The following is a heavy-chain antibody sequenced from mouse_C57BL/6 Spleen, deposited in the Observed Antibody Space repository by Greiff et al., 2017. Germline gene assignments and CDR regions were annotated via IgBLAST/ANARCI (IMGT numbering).Heavy chain of an antibody. J-gene: IGHJ3*01. Sequence: QVQLQQSGAELMKPGASVKLSCKATGYTFTGYWIEWVKQRPGHGLEWIGEIVPGSGSTNYNEKFKGKATFTADTSSNTAYMQLSSLTTEDSAIYYCARGIYYYGSSYVWFAYWGQGTLVTVSA. CDR3: ARGIYYYGSSYVWFAY. D-gene: IGHD1-1*01. CDR1: GYTFTGYW. CDR2: IVPGSGST. V-gene: IGHV1-9*01.